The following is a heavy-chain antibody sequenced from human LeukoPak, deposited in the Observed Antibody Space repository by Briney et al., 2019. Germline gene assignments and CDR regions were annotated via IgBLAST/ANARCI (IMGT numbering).Heavy chain of an antibody. J-gene: IGHJ4*02. CDR1: GGSISSSSYY. D-gene: IGHD3-10*01. CDR3: ARQGRHYYGSGSFDY. Sequence: SETLSPTCTVSGGSISSSSYYWGWIRQPPGKGLEWIGSIYYSGSTYYNPSLKSRVTISVDTSKNQFSLKLSSVTAADTAVYYCARQGRHYYGSGSFDYWGQGTLVTVSS. V-gene: IGHV4-39*01. CDR2: IYYSGST.